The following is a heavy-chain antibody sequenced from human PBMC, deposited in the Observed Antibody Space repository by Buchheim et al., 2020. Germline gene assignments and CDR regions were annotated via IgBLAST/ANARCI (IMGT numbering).Heavy chain of an antibody. Sequence: QVQLVESGGGVVQPGRSLRLSCAASGFTFSSYGMHWVRQAPGKGLEWVAVIWYDGSNKYYADSVKGRFTISRDNSKNKLYLQMNSLRAEDTAVYYCARDRSYGSGSYFVVYYGMDVWGQGTT. D-gene: IGHD3-10*01. CDR1: GFTFSSYG. V-gene: IGHV3-33*01. CDR3: ARDRSYGSGSYFVVYYGMDV. J-gene: IGHJ6*02. CDR2: IWYDGSNK.